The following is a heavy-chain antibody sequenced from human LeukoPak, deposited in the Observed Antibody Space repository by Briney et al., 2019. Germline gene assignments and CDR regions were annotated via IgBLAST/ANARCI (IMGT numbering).Heavy chain of an antibody. J-gene: IGHJ3*02. CDR2: IYSGGNT. Sequence: GGSLRLPCAASGFTVSSNHMIWVRQAPGKGLEWVSVIYSGGNTFYADSVKGRFTISGDNSKNTLYLQMDSLRAADTAVYYCAREGSGRILVRAFDIWGQGTMVTVSS. D-gene: IGHD2/OR15-2a*01. CDR1: GFTVSSNH. CDR3: AREGSGRILVRAFDI. V-gene: IGHV3-66*01.